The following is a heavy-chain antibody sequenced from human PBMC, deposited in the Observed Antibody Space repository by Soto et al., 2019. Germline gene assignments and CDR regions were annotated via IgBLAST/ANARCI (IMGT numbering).Heavy chain of an antibody. J-gene: IGHJ6*02. CDR3: ARGSSIAGLYYGMDV. CDR1: GGSISSGGYY. CDR2: NYYSGIT. D-gene: IGHD6-6*01. V-gene: IGHV4-31*03. Sequence: QVKLQESGPGLVKPSQTLSLTCTVSGGSISSGGYYWTWIRQHPGKGLEWIVYNYYSGITYYNPSLKSRVTISLDTSKNQFSLKLSSVTAADTAVYYCARGSSIAGLYYGMDVWGQGTTVTVSS.